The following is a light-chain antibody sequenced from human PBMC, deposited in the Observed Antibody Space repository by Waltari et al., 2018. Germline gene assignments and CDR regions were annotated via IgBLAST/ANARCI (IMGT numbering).Light chain of an antibody. J-gene: IGLJ1*01. Sequence: QSALTQPASVSGSPGQSITISCTGTSSDVGGYYYVFQYQHHPGKAPRILLYDVKKRPAGVSNRFACSKSGNTASLTISGLQAEDETDYYCSSYTSSSTYVFGTGTKVTVL. V-gene: IGLV2-14*03. CDR3: SSYTSSSTYV. CDR2: DVK. CDR1: SSDVGGYYY.